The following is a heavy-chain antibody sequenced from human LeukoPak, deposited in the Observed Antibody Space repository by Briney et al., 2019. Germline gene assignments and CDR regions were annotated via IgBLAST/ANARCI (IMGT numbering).Heavy chain of an antibody. Sequence: PGGSLRLSCAASGFTLRGYGMHWVRQAPGKGLEWVAFIRYDGSDKSYADSVKGRFTISRDNSENTLYLQINSLRVEDTAFYYCAKDTPTTGYHLDSWGQGTLVTVSS. CDR2: IRYDGSDK. J-gene: IGHJ4*02. D-gene: IGHD1-1*01. V-gene: IGHV3-30*02. CDR1: GFTLRGYG. CDR3: AKDTPTTGYHLDS.